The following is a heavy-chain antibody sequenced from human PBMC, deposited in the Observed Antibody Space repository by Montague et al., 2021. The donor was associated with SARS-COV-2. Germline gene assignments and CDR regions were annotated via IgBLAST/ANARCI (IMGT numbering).Heavy chain of an antibody. CDR2: IKQDGSEK. CDR3: ARDAFNADCSGGSCYSIYYYGMDV. J-gene: IGHJ6*02. CDR1: GFTFSSSW. D-gene: IGHD2-15*01. V-gene: IGHV3-7*01. Sequence: SLRLSCAASGFTFSSSWMSWVRQAPGKGLEWVANIKQDGSEKYYXDSVKGRFTISRDNAKNSLYLQMNSLRAEDTAVYYCARDAFNADCSGGSCYSIYYYGMDVWGQGTTVTVSS.